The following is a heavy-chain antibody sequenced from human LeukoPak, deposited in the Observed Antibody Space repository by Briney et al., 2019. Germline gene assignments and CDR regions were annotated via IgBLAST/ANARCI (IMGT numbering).Heavy chain of an antibody. J-gene: IGHJ4*02. D-gene: IGHD4-23*01. V-gene: IGHV3-23*01. Sequence: GGSLRLSCAASGFTFSSYTMSWFRQAPGKGLEWVSTITTSDGNTYYADSVKGRFTVSRDNSKNTLFLQMNSLRAEDTAVYYCAKDGGLWVTAHWGDSWGRGTLVTVSS. CDR2: ITTSDGNT. CDR3: AKDGGLWVTAHWGDS. CDR1: GFTFSSYT.